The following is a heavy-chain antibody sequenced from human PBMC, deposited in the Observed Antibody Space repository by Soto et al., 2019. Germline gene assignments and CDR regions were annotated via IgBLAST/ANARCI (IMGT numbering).Heavy chain of an antibody. CDR3: ARITYYDFWSVINYYYYGMDV. D-gene: IGHD3-3*01. V-gene: IGHV4-39*01. Sequence: PSETLSLTCTVSGGSISSSSYYWGWIRQPPGKGLEWIGSIYYSGSTYYNPSLKSRVTISVDTSKNQFSLKLSSVTAADTAVYYCARITYYDFWSVINYYYYGMDVWGQGTTVTVSS. CDR1: GGSISSSSYY. CDR2: IYYSGST. J-gene: IGHJ6*02.